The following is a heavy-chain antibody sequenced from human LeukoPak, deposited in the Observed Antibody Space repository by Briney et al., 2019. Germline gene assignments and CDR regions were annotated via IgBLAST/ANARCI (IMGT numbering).Heavy chain of an antibody. CDR3: VKDIQLST. CDR2: IGSSGGST. Sequence: GGCLRLSCAASGFNFITAAMTWVRQAPGKGLEWVSLIGSSGGSTYYADSVKGRFTISRDNFNHTLSLQMNSLRVEDTAIYYCVKDIQLSTWGLGTMVPVSS. J-gene: IGHJ3*01. CDR1: GFNFITAA. V-gene: IGHV3-23*01. D-gene: IGHD5-24*01.